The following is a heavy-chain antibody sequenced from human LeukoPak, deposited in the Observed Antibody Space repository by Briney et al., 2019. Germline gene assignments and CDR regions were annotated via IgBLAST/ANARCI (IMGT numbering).Heavy chain of an antibody. J-gene: IGHJ5*02. D-gene: IGHD6-13*01. CDR1: GFTFSSYA. V-gene: IGHV3-23*01. CDR2: ISGSGGSA. CDR3: AKDTIAAAGTRWFDP. Sequence: PGGSLRLSCAASGFTFSSYAMSWVRQAPGKGLEGVSAISGSGGSAYYADSVKGRFTISRDNSKNTLYLQMNSLRAEDTAVYYCAKDTIAAAGTRWFDPWGQGTLVTVSS.